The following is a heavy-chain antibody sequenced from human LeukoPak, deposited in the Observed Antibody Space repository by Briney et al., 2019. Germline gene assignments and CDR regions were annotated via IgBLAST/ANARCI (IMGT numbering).Heavy chain of an antibody. V-gene: IGHV3-21*01. CDR2: ISSSSSYI. CDR3: ARGTLMVRGVIDDY. CDR1: GFTFSIYS. D-gene: IGHD3-10*01. J-gene: IGHJ4*02. Sequence: GGSLRLSCAASGFTFSIYSMNWVRQAPGKGLEWVSSISSSSSYIYYADSVKGRFTISRDNAKNSLYLQMNSLRAEDTAVYYCARGTLMVRGVIDDYWGQGTLVTASS.